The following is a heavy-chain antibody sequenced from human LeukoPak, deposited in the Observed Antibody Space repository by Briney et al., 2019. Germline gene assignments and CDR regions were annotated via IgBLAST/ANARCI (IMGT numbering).Heavy chain of an antibody. D-gene: IGHD6-13*01. J-gene: IGHJ4*02. Sequence: ASVKVSCKTSGYTFTGSGVSWVRQAPGQGLEWMGWISAYNGDTTYAQKVQGRVTMTTDRSTSTAYMELRSLRSDDTAVYYCAREAAAGGGDYWGQGTLVTVSS. CDR3: AREAAAGGGDY. CDR1: GYTFTGSG. CDR2: ISAYNGDT. V-gene: IGHV1-18*01.